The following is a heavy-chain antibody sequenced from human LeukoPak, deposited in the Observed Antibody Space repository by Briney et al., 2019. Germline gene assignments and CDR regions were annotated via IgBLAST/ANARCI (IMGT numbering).Heavy chain of an antibody. CDR3: ARDGQGYDYVWGSYRYDAFDI. Sequence: SETLSLTCTVSGYSISSGYYWGWIRQPPGKGLEWIGSIYHSGSTYYNPSLKSRVTISVDTSKNQFSLKLSSVTAADTAVYYCARDGQGYDYVWGSYRYDAFDIWGQGTMVTVSS. J-gene: IGHJ3*02. CDR2: IYHSGST. D-gene: IGHD3-16*02. CDR1: GYSISSGYY. V-gene: IGHV4-38-2*02.